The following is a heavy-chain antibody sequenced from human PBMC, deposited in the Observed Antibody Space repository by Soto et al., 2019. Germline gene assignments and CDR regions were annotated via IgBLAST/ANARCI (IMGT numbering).Heavy chain of an antibody. J-gene: IGHJ6*02. CDR3: ARVHLGELSLGFRYYYGMDV. Sequence: GGSLRLSCAASGFTFSSYSMNWVRQAPGKGLEWVSSISSSSSYIYYADSVKGRFTISRDNAKNSLYLQMNSLRAEDTAVYYCARVHLGELSLGFRYYYGMDVWGQGTTVTVSS. CDR2: ISSSSSYI. D-gene: IGHD3-16*02. CDR1: GFTFSSYS. V-gene: IGHV3-21*01.